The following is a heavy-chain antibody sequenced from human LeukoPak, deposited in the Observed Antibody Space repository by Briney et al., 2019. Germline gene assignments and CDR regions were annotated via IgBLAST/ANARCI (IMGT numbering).Heavy chain of an antibody. CDR3: ARDRWFGENYGMDV. J-gene: IGHJ6*02. D-gene: IGHD3-10*01. CDR2: ISSSSSYI. V-gene: IGHV3-21*01. CDR1: GFTFSSYS. Sequence: PGGSLRLSCAASGFTFSSYSMNWVRQAPGKGLEWISSISSSSSYIYYADSVKGRFTISRGNAKNSLYLQMNSLRAEDTAVYYCARDRWFGENYGMDVWGQGTTVTVSS.